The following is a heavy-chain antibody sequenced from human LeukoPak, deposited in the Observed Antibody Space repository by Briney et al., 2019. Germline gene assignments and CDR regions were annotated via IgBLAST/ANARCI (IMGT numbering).Heavy chain of an antibody. Sequence: GGSLRLSCAASGFTFSSYAMSWVRQAPGKGLEWVSSISSSSSYIYYADSVKGRFTISRDNAKNSLYLQMNSLRAEDTAVYYCAREGPGMDVWGQGTTVTVSS. J-gene: IGHJ6*02. CDR3: AREGPGMDV. V-gene: IGHV3-21*01. CDR1: GFTFSSYA. CDR2: ISSSSSYI.